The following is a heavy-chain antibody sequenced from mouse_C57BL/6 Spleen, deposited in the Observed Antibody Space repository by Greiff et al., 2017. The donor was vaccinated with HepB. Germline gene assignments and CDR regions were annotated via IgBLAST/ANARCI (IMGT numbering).Heavy chain of an antibody. CDR1: GFTFSDYG. D-gene: IGHD2-1*01. CDR2: ISSGSSTI. Sequence: EVKLVDSGGGLVKPGGSLKLSCAASGFTFSDYGMHWVRQAPEKGLEWVAYISSGSSTIYYADTVKGRFTISRDNAKNTLFLQMTSLRSEDTAMYYCARGIYYGNYVDYWGQGTTLTVSS. J-gene: IGHJ2*01. CDR3: ARGIYYGNYVDY. V-gene: IGHV5-17*01.